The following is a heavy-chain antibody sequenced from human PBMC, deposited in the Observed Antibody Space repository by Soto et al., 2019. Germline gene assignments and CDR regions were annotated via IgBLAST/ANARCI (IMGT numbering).Heavy chain of an antibody. CDR3: ARAPAAYGDLFDY. Sequence: SETLSLTCTVSGGSISSGGYYWSWIRQHPGKGLEWIGYIYYSGSTYYNPSLKSRVTISVDTSKNQFSLKLSSVTAADTAVYYCARAPAAYGDLFDYWGQGTLVTVSS. CDR2: IYYSGST. CDR1: GGSISSGGYY. D-gene: IGHD4-17*01. J-gene: IGHJ4*02. V-gene: IGHV4-31*03.